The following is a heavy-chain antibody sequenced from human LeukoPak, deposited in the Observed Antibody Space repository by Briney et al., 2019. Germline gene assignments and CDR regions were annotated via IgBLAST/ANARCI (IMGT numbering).Heavy chain of an antibody. Sequence: PSETLSLTCTVSGGSISSGSYYWSWIRQPAGKGLEWIGRIYTSGSTNYNPSLKSRVTISVDTSKNQFSLKLSSVTAADTAVYNCARDLDGSGYYYVYWGQGTLVTVSS. CDR3: ARDLDGSGYYYVY. CDR1: GGSISSGSYY. J-gene: IGHJ4*02. V-gene: IGHV4-61*02. CDR2: IYTSGST. D-gene: IGHD3-22*01.